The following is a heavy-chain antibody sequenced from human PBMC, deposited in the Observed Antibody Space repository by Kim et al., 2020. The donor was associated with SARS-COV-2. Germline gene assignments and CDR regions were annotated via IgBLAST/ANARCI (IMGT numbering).Heavy chain of an antibody. V-gene: IGHV4-59*01. Sequence: SDTLSLTCTVSGGSISSYYWSWIRQPPGKGLEWIGYIYYSGSTNYNPSLKSRVTISVDTSKNQFSLKLSSVTAADTAVYYCARDRLPKSYWGQGTLVTV. CDR1: GGSISSYY. CDR2: IYYSGST. CDR3: ARDRLPKSY. J-gene: IGHJ4*02.